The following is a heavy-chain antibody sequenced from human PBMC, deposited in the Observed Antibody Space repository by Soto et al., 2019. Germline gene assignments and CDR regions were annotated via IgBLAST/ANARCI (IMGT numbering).Heavy chain of an antibody. V-gene: IGHV3-21*01. CDR1: GFSFSAYS. D-gene: IGHD3-10*01. Sequence: GGSLRLSCAASGFSFSAYSLNWVRQAPGKGLEWISSISSKGSYIDYADSVRGRFTISRDNAKNSVYLQMNRLRTEDTALYFCAGAMTMGWSPLGYWGQGTPVTVSS. CDR2: ISSKGSYI. J-gene: IGHJ4*02. CDR3: AGAMTMGWSPLGY.